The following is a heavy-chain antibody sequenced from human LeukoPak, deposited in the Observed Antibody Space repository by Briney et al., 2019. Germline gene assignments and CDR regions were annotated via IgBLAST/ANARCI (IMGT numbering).Heavy chain of an antibody. CDR2: IGTAGDT. CDR1: GFTFGRYD. Sequence: PGGSLRLSCAASGFTFGRYDRHWVRQATGKGLEWVSGIGTAGDTYYAGSVKGRFTISRENAKNSLYLQMNSLTAGDTAVYYCAGAGSETQWRAFDFWGQGALVTVFS. CDR3: AGAGSETQWRAFDF. D-gene: IGHD6-19*01. J-gene: IGHJ4*02. V-gene: IGHV3-13*01.